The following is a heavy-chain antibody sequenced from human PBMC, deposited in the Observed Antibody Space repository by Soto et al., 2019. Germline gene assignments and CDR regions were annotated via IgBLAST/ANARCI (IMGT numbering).Heavy chain of an antibody. CDR3: GRLEGLATISYYFDY. Sequence: SETLSLTCAVYGGSFSSFYCSWIRQPPGKGQEWIGGVYYSGSTYYNPSLESRVTISVDKSKNQFSLRLMSLSAADTAVYYCGRLEGLATISYYFDYWGQGALVTVSS. V-gene: IGHV4-34*01. D-gene: IGHD3-9*01. J-gene: IGHJ4*02. CDR2: VYYSGST. CDR1: GGSFSSFY.